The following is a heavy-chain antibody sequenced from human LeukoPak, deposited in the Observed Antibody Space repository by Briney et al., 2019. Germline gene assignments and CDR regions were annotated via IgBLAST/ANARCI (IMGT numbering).Heavy chain of an antibody. CDR3: AREVPYSTVARDSFDI. CDR2: ISSSGSTI. J-gene: IGHJ3*02. D-gene: IGHD4-23*01. CDR1: GLTISSYE. Sequence: GGSLRLSCAASGLTISSYEMNWGRQAPGKGLEWVSYISSSGSTIYYADSVKGRFTISRDNAKNSLYLQMNSLRAEDTAVYYCAREVPYSTVARDSFDIWGQGTMVTVSS. V-gene: IGHV3-48*03.